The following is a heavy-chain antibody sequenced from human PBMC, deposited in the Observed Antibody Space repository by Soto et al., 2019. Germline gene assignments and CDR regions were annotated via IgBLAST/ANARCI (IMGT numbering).Heavy chain of an antibody. CDR3: ARDGIGGTVFRGYLDY. J-gene: IGHJ4*02. D-gene: IGHD1-7*01. CDR2: IRFDGSNE. Sequence: PGGSLRLSCAVPGGIFHGYGMHWVRQAPGKGLEWVAIIRFDGSNEEYADSVKGRFTISRDNSKNTLYLQMNTLGAEDTAVYYCARDGIGGTVFRGYLDYWGRGTGVTVSS. V-gene: IGHV3-33*01. CDR1: GGIFHGYG.